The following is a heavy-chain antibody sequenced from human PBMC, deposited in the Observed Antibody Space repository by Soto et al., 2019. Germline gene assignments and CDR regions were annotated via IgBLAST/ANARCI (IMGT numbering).Heavy chain of an antibody. CDR3: ARQEGDTAMVPDFDP. J-gene: IGHJ5*02. D-gene: IGHD5-18*01. CDR1: GGSISSSSYY. V-gene: IGHV4-39*01. CDR2: IYYSGST. Sequence: QLQLQESGPGLVKPSETLSLTCTVSGGSISSSSYYWGWIRQPPGKGLEWIGSIYYSGSTYYNPSLKSRVTIYVDTSKNQFSLKLSSVTASDTAVYYCARQEGDTAMVPDFDPWGQGTLVTVSS.